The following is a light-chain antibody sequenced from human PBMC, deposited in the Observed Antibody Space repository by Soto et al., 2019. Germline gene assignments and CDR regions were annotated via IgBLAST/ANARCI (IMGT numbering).Light chain of an antibody. CDR3: QQYNNWPPIT. Sequence: DIKMTQSPSTLSATVGDRVTITCRASQSISSWLAWYQQKPGKAPKLLIYKASSLESGVPSRFSGSGSGTEFTLTISSLQSEDFAVYYCQQYNNWPPITFGQGTRLE. V-gene: IGKV1-5*03. CDR2: KAS. J-gene: IGKJ5*01. CDR1: QSISSW.